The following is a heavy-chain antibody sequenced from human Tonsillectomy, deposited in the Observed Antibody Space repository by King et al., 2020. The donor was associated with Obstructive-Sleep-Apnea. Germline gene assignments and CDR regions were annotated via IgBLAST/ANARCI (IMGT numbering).Heavy chain of an antibody. CDR1: GYTFTSYY. CDR3: ARVPRPYCSGGSCYSFYAFDI. D-gene: IGHD2-15*01. J-gene: IGHJ3*02. Sequence: QLVQSGAEVKKPGASVKVSCKASGYTFTSYYMHWLRQAPGQGLEWMGIINPSGGSTSYAQKFQGRVTMTRDTSTSTVYMELSSLRSEDTAVYYCARVPRPYCSGGSCYSFYAFDIWGQGTMVTVSS. CDR2: INPSGGST. V-gene: IGHV1-46*01.